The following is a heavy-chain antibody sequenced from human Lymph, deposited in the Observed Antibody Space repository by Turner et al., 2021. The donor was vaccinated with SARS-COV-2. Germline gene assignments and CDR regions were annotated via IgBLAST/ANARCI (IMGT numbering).Heavy chain of an antibody. Sequence: QVQLVESGGVVVQPGRSLRLSCAASGFTFSSYGMHWVRQAPGKGLEWVAFIWYDGSNKYYADSGKGRFTISRDNSKNTLYLQMNSLRAEDTAVYYCARGSAGGDVWGQGTTVTVSS. CDR3: ARGSAGGDV. J-gene: IGHJ6*02. D-gene: IGHD6-13*01. CDR1: GFTFSSYG. V-gene: IGHV3-33*01. CDR2: IWYDGSNK.